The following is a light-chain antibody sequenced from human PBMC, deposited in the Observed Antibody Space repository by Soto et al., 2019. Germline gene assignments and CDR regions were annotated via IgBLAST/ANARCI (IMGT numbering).Light chain of an antibody. Sequence: DILMTQSPSTLSASEGDRITITCRASQSVSTWLAWYQQKPGKAPKLLIYKASSLESGVPSRFSGSGSGTEFTLTISCLQPDDIATYHCQQYNSYPYTFGQGTKLEIK. V-gene: IGKV1-5*03. CDR1: QSVSTW. CDR2: KAS. J-gene: IGKJ2*01. CDR3: QQYNSYPYT.